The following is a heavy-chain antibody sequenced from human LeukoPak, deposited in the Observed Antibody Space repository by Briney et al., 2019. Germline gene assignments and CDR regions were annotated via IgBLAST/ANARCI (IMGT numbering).Heavy chain of an antibody. CDR1: GGTFSSYA. Sequence: SSVKVSCKASGGTFSSYAISWVRQAPGQGLEWMGGIIPIFGTANYAQKFQGRVTITTDESTSTAYMEPSSLRSEDTAVYYCARDLPDGWFDPWGQGTLVTVSS. CDR3: ARDLPDGWFDP. V-gene: IGHV1-69*05. D-gene: IGHD1-14*01. CDR2: IIPIFGTA. J-gene: IGHJ5*02.